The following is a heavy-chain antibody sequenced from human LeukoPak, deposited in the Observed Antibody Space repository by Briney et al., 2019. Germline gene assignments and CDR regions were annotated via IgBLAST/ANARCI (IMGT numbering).Heavy chain of an antibody. CDR2: TSYSGST. Sequence: SETLSLTCTVSGGSISGYSWNWIRQPPGKGLEWIGYTSYSGSTKYNPSLKSRVTISVDTSKNQFSLKLRSVTAADTAVYYCARDPLGIAVAGLPPIYYGMDVWGQGTTVTVSS. CDR1: GGSISGYS. J-gene: IGHJ6*02. V-gene: IGHV4-59*01. CDR3: ARDPLGIAVAGLPPIYYGMDV. D-gene: IGHD6-19*01.